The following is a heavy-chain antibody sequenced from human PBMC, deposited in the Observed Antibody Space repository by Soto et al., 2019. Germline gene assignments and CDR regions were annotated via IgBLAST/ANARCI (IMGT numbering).Heavy chain of an antibody. D-gene: IGHD1-1*01. CDR3: ARGYEFLDS. J-gene: IGHJ4*02. Sequence: SETLSLTCTVSGGSISTYYWSWIRQPPGKGLEWIGYIYSSGSTNYNPSLKSRVTISVDTSKNQFSLKLSSVTAADTAVYYCARGYEFLDSWSQRTPVTVAS. CDR2: IYSSGST. CDR1: GGSISTYY. V-gene: IGHV4-59*08.